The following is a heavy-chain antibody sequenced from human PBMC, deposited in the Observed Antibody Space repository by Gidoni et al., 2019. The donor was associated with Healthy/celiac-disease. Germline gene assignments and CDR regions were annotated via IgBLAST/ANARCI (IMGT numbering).Heavy chain of an antibody. CDR2: IRSSVRPT. CDR1: GRTCRSYE. J-gene: IGHJ4*02. D-gene: IGHD3-22*01. V-gene: IGHV3-48*03. CDR3: ARGGYYQSIVYLSS. Sequence: EVRLLQYGGGLVQPGASLRLACAASGRTCRSYELHWVRQPPGQGLEWGAVIRSSVRPTYYADSVKGRFTISRDNANHSLCLLMTRLRAEHTPVYYCARGGYYQSIVYLSSWGQVPLFPVS.